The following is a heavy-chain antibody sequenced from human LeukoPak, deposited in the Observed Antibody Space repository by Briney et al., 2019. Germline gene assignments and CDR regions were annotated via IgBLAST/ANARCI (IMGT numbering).Heavy chain of an antibody. CDR2: ISSSSSYI. CDR1: GFTFSSYS. V-gene: IGHV3-21*01. Sequence: PGGSLRLSCAASGFTFSSYSMNWVRQAPGKGLEWVSSISSSSSYIYYADSVKGRFTISRDNAKNSLYLQMNSLRAEDTAVYYCARDLPRYSGFADYWGQGTLVTVSS. D-gene: IGHD1-26*01. CDR3: ARDLPRYSGFADY. J-gene: IGHJ4*02.